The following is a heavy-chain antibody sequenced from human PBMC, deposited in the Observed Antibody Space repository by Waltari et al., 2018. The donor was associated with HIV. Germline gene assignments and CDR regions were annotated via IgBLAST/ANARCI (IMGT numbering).Heavy chain of an antibody. Sequence: QVQLQESGPGLVKPSETLSLTCTVSGGPISSYYWSWIGQPAGKGLEWIGRIYTSGSTNYNPSLKSRVTMSVDTSKNQFSLKLSSVTAADTAVYYCARDGWPPQGPAGHYYYYRMDVWGQGTTVTVSS. J-gene: IGHJ6*02. CDR1: GGPISSYY. V-gene: IGHV4-4*07. D-gene: IGHD2-2*01. CDR2: IYTSGST. CDR3: ARDGWPPQGPAGHYYYYRMDV.